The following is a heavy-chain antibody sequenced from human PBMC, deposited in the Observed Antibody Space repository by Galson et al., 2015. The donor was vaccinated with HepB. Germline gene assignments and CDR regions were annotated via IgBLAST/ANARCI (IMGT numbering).Heavy chain of an antibody. D-gene: IGHD6-6*01. CDR1: GGSISSSSYY. V-gene: IGHV4-39*01. CDR3: ASLPREYSSFVPGLFVPGPVAY. J-gene: IGHJ4*02. Sequence: SETLSLTCTVSGGSISSSSYYWGWIRQPPGKGLEWIGSIYYSGSTYYNPSLKSRVTISVDTSKNQFSLKLSSVTAADTAVYYCASLPREYSSFVPGLFVPGPVAYWGQGTLVTVSS. CDR2: IYYSGST.